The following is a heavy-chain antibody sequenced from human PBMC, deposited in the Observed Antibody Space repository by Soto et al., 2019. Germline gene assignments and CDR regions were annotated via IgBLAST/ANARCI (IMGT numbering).Heavy chain of an antibody. Sequence: ALRVTCAYTGVTFEDNAMHWVRQAPEKGLEWVSGINWKSDIGYADSVKGRFTISRDNAENSLYLQMNSLRAEDTALYYCAISQDRGGRTTFIYWGQGTQVPVSS. CDR1: GVTFEDNA. CDR2: INWKSDI. D-gene: IGHD3-16*01. J-gene: IGHJ4*02. V-gene: IGHV3-9*01. CDR3: AISQDRGGRTTFIY.